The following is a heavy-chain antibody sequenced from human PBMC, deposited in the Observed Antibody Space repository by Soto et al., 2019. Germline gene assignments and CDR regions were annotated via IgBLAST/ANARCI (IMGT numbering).Heavy chain of an antibody. CDR3: SRGDATKIVVTTYYGMDV. D-gene: IGHD2-15*01. CDR2: IIPVFGTA. CDR1: GGTLRNYG. V-gene: IGHV1-69*12. J-gene: IGHJ6*02. Sequence: QVQLVQSGAEVKKPGSSVRVSCKASGGTLRNYGISWVRQAPGQGLEWMGGIIPVFGTANYAQKFQGRVTSTADEATSTEYRDATSLRSEDTAVYYCSRGDATKIVVTTYYGMDVWGQGTTVTVSS.